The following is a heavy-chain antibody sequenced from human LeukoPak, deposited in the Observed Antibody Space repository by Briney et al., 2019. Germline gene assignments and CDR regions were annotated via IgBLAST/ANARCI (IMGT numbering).Heavy chain of an antibody. V-gene: IGHV4-59*01. CDR2: IYYSGST. CDR1: GGSISSYY. D-gene: IGHD4/OR15-4a*01. J-gene: IGHJ6*03. Sequence: PSQTLSLTCTVSGGSISSYYWSWIRQPPGKGLEWIGYIYYSGSTNYNPSLKSRVTISVDTSKNQFSLKLSSVTAADTAVYYCARVGAQAVFGYYYYYMDVWGKGTTVTVSS. CDR3: ARVGAQAVFGYYYYYMDV.